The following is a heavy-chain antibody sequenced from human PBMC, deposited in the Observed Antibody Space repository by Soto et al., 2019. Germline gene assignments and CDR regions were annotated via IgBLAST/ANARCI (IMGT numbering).Heavy chain of an antibody. CDR2: IIPLFGTA. D-gene: IGHD3-22*01. CDR3: ARGVNDDSSPYYYLC. Sequence: ASVKVSCKASGGTFSSYAIDWVRQAPGQGLEWMGGIIPLFGTAKHAQKFQGRITITADESTRTAYMELRSLRSEDTAVYYCARGVNDDSSPYYYLCWGQGTMLTLSS. V-gene: IGHV1-69*13. J-gene: IGHJ1*01. CDR1: GGTFSSYA.